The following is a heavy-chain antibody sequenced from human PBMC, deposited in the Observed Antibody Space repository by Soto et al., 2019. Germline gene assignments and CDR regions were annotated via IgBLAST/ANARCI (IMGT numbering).Heavy chain of an antibody. CDR2: ISYDGSNK. J-gene: IGHJ2*01. V-gene: IGHV3-30-3*01. CDR3: ACATSSTHTFWYFDL. CDR1: GFTFSSYA. Sequence: QVQLVESGGGVVQPGRSLRLSCAASGFTFSSYAMHWVRQAPGKGLEWVAVISYDGSNKYYADSVKGRFTISRDNSKNTLYLQMNSLRAEDTAVYYCACATSSTHTFWYFDLWGRGTLVTVSS.